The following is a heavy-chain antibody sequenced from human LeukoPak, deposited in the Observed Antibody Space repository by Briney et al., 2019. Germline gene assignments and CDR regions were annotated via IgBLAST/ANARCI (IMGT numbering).Heavy chain of an antibody. CDR3: AKDQLGDGNSGLYYYGMDV. Sequence: GRSLRLSCAASGFTFSSYGMHWVRQAPGKGLEWVAVISYDGSNKYYADSVKGRFTISRDNSKNTLYLQMNSLRAEDTAVYYCAKDQLGDGNSGLYYYGMDVWGQGTTVTVSS. CDR1: GFTFSSYG. CDR2: ISYDGSNK. D-gene: IGHD4-23*01. J-gene: IGHJ6*02. V-gene: IGHV3-30*18.